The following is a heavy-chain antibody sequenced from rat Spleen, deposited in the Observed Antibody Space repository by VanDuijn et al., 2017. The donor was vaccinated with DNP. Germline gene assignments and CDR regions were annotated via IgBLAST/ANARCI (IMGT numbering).Heavy chain of an antibody. D-gene: IGHD1-12*02. CDR1: GLSLTSNS. J-gene: IGHJ2*01. V-gene: IGHV2-47*01. Sequence: QVQLKESGPGLVQPSQTLSLTCTVSGLSLTSNSVSWIRQPPGKGLEWMGLIWSNGGTDYNSAIKSRLSISRDTSKNQVFLKMNSLQTEDTAMYFCARDGPRIAWWGQGVMVTVSS. CDR2: IWSNGGT. CDR3: ARDGPRIAW.